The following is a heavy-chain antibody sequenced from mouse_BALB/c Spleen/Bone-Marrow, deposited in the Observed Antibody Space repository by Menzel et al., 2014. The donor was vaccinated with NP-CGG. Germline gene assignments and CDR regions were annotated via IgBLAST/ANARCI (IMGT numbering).Heavy chain of an antibody. Sequence: QVQLQQSGAELAKPGASVKMSCKASGYAFTSYWMHWVKQRPGQGLEWIGYINPSTGYTEYNQKFKDKATLTADKSSSTAYMHRSSLTSEASAVYSCERRGAPAPPWFAYWGQGTLVTVSA. D-gene: IGHD3-1*01. CDR2: INPSTGYT. V-gene: IGHV1-7*01. J-gene: IGHJ3*01. CDR1: GYAFTSYW. CDR3: ERRGAPAPPWFAY.